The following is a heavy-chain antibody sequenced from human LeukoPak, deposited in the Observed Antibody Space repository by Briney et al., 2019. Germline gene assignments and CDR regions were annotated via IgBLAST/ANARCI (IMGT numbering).Heavy chain of an antibody. V-gene: IGHV4-4*07. CDR1: GGPINNYY. Sequence: SETLSLTCTVSGGPINNYYLSWIRQPAGKGLEWIGRIYTRGSTNYNPSLKSRVTMSVDTSKNQFSLKLSSVTAADTAVYYCARGRYCSADICSGGDAFDIWGQGTMVSVSS. CDR2: IYTRGST. J-gene: IGHJ3*02. CDR3: ARGRYCSADICSGGDAFDI. D-gene: IGHD2-15*01.